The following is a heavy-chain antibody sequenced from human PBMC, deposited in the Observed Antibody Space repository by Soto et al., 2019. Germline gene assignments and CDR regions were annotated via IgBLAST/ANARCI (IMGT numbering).Heavy chain of an antibody. V-gene: IGHV2-5*02. J-gene: IGHJ4*02. CDR2: IFWDDDK. Sequence: PSLVNRTRNSTLKCTCVELGRSSIVVDVGWIRQPPGKALEWLAVIFWDDDKRYSPSLKSRLTIFKDTSKNQVVLLMTNMDPVDTATYYCAHRMGKYNFWNGGFFELWGKRTPVTVFS. CDR1: ELGRSSIVVD. D-gene: IGHD3-3*01. CDR3: AHRMGKYNFWNGGFFEL.